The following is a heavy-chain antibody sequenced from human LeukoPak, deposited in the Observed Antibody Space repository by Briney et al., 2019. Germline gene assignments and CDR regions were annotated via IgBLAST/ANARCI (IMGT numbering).Heavy chain of an antibody. V-gene: IGHV1-46*02. CDR3: ARDSGYGADYRDYEINEGVDWFDP. Sequence: ASVKVSCKASGYTFNSYYMHWVRQAPGQGLEWMGIINPSGGSTSYAQKFQGRVTMTRDTSTSTVYMELSSLRSEDTAVYYCARDSGYGADYRDYEINEGVDWFDPWGQGTLVTVSS. CDR1: GYTFNSYY. CDR2: INPSGGST. J-gene: IGHJ5*02. D-gene: IGHD4-17*01.